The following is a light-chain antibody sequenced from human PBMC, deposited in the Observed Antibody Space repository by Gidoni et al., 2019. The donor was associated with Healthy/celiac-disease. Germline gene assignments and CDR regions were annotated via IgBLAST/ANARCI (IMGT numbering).Light chain of an antibody. CDR1: QSVSRN. CDR2: GAS. CDR3: QQYNNWPPWT. Sequence: EIVMTQSPATLSVSPGERATLSCRARQSVSRNLAWYQQTPGQAPRLLIYGASTRATGIPARFSGSGSGTEFTLTISSLQSEDFAVYYCQQYNNWPPWTFGQGTKVEIK. V-gene: IGKV3-15*01. J-gene: IGKJ1*01.